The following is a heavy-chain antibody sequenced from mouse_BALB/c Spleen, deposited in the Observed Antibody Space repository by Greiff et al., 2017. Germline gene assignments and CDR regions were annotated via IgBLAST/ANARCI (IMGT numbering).Heavy chain of an antibody. CDR1: GFTFSSSA. Sequence: LVESGGGLVKPGGSLKLSCAASGFTFSSSAMSWVRQTPEKRLEWVATISSGGSYTYYPDSVKGRFTISRDNAKNTLYLQMSSLRSEDTAMYYCARQGTTEGAMDYWGQGTSVTVSS. V-gene: IGHV5-9-3*01. CDR3: ARQGTTEGAMDY. D-gene: IGHD1-1*01. CDR2: ISSGGSYT. J-gene: IGHJ4*01.